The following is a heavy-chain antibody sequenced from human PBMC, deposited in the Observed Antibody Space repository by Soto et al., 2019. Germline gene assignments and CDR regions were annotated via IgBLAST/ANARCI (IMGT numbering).Heavy chain of an antibody. D-gene: IGHD2-21*02. Sequence: PSETLSLTCTVSGGSISSGGYYWSWIRQHPGKGLEWIEYIYYSGSTYYNPSLKSRVTISVDTSKNQFSLKLSSVTAAGTAVYYCARGGSVVTPDYWGQGTLVTVSS. J-gene: IGHJ4*02. CDR1: GGSISSGGYY. CDR3: ARGGSVVTPDY. CDR2: IYYSGST. V-gene: IGHV4-31*03.